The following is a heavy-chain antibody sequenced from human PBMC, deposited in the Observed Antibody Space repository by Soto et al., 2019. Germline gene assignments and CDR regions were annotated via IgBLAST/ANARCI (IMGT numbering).Heavy chain of an antibody. Sequence: SVKVSCKASGDTFSRYTVNWVRQAPRQGLEWMGGIIPRFGTTNYAPTLQGRVTITADESTNTVYMELSSLRSEDTALYYCARGRGLYNSGRSQLDYWGQGTLVTVSS. D-gene: IGHD1-1*01. V-gene: IGHV1-69*13. CDR2: IIPRFGTT. CDR1: GDTFSRYT. J-gene: IGHJ4*02. CDR3: ARGRGLYNSGRSQLDY.